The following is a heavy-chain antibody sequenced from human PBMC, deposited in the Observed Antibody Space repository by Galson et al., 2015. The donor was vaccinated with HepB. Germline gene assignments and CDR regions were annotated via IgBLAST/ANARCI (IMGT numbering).Heavy chain of an antibody. V-gene: IGHV3-33*08. CDR1: GFTFSSYG. CDR3: ARERDMYYYGSGNYYYAMDV. D-gene: IGHD3-10*01. Sequence: SLRLSCAASGFTFSSYGMHWVRQAPGKGLEWVAVIWYDGSNKYYADSVKVRFTISRDNYKNTLYLQMNSLRAEEKAVYYCARERDMYYYGSGNYYYAMDVWGQGTTVTVSS. J-gene: IGHJ6*02. CDR2: IWYDGSNK.